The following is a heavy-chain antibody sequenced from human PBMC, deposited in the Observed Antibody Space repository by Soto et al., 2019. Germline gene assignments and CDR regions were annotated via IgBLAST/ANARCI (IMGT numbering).Heavy chain of an antibody. V-gene: IGHV4-39*01. J-gene: IGHJ4*02. CDR2: IYYSGST. CDR3: AIYSSGWEYYFDY. Sequence: PSETLSLTCTVSGGSISSSSHYWGWIRQPPGKGLEWIGSIYYSGSTYYNPSLKSRVTISVDTFKNQFSLKLSSVTAADTAVYYCAIYSSGWEYYFDYWGQGTLVTVSS. CDR1: GGSISSSSHY. D-gene: IGHD6-19*01.